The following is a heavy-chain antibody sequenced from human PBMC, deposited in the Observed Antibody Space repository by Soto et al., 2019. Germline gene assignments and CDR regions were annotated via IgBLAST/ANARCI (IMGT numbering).Heavy chain of an antibody. Sequence: QLQLQESGPGLVKPSETLSLTCTVSGGSISSSSYYWGWIRQPPGKGLEWIGSIYYSGSTYYNPSLKSRVTISVDTSKNQFSLKLSSVTAADTAVYYCARSLINMVPAADWGQGTLVTVSS. CDR1: GGSISSSSYY. CDR3: ARSLINMVPAAD. CDR2: IYYSGST. V-gene: IGHV4-39*01. D-gene: IGHD3-10*01. J-gene: IGHJ4*02.